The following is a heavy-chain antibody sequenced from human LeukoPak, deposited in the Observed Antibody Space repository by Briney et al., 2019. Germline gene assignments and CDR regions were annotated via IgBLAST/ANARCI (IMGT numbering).Heavy chain of an antibody. CDR2: IYYSGST. V-gene: IGHV4-39*01. Sequence: SETLSLTCTVSGGSISSGSYYWGWIRQPPGKGLEWIGSIYYSGSTYYNPSLKSRVTISVDTSKNQFSLKLSSVTAADTAVYYCASGVDIVADYWGQGTLVTVSS. D-gene: IGHD5-12*01. CDR3: ASGVDIVADY. J-gene: IGHJ4*02. CDR1: GGSISSGSYY.